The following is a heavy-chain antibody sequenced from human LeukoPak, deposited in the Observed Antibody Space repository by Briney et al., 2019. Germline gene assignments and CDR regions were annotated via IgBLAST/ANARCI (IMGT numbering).Heavy chain of an antibody. CDR2: FSYSGNT. V-gene: IGHV4-39*01. D-gene: IGHD3-10*01. CDR3: ARYADSGFGELAFEY. CDR1: GGSISSTSYY. J-gene: IGHJ4*02. Sequence: SETLSLTCTVSGGSISSTSYYWVWHRQPPGMELDWLDRFSYSGNTLYNPSDQSRVAISVDTTNDQSSLKLTSVTAADTAVYYCARYADSGFGELAFEYWGQGTLVTVSS.